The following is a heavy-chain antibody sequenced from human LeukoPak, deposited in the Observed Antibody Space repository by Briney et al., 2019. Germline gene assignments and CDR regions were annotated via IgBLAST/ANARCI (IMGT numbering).Heavy chain of an antibody. CDR1: GFTFSNDG. J-gene: IGHJ4*02. V-gene: IGHV3-48*01. CDR2: INSRSSDI. Sequence: SGGSLRLSCAASGFTFSNDGMSWVRQAPGKRPEWISYINSRSSDIHYADSVRGRFTIYRDNVKNSLFLQMTSLRAEDTAVYYCARRAGAYSHPYDYWGQGTLVTVSS. D-gene: IGHD4/OR15-4a*01. CDR3: ARRAGAYSHPYDY.